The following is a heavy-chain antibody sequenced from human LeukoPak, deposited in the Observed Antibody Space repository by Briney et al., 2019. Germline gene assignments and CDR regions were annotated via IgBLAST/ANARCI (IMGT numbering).Heavy chain of an antibody. V-gene: IGHV4-39*07. CDR3: ARVETEGSSWYGVHYFDY. CDR2: LYHTGST. CDR1: AGSISSSSYS. Sequence: SETLSLTCTVSAGSISSSSYSWGWIRQPPGKGLEWIGSLYHTGSTYYTPSLKSRVTISVDTSKNQFSLKLTSVTAADTAVYYCARVETEGSSWYGVHYFDYWGQGTQVTVSS. D-gene: IGHD6-13*01. J-gene: IGHJ4*02.